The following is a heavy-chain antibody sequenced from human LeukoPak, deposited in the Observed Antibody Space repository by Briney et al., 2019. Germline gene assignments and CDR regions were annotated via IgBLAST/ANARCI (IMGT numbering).Heavy chain of an antibody. CDR2: ISPVDSDT. J-gene: IGHJ4*02. CDR3: ARSTRIGGTITYDY. Sequence: GESLKISCKDSGSTFTTYWINWVRQMPGKGPEWIGIISPVDSDTRYSPSFQGQVTISADKSITTAYLQWTSLKASDTAIYYCARSTRIGGTITYDYWGQGTPVTVSS. V-gene: IGHV5-51*01. CDR1: GSTFTTYW. D-gene: IGHD3-16*01.